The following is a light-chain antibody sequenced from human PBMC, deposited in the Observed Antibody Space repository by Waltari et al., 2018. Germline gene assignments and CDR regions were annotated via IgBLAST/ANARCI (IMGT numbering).Light chain of an antibody. V-gene: IGLV2-14*01. CDR2: EVS. CDR1: DSDVGAYHF. J-gene: IGLJ1*01. CDR3: SSYTTSSAPGV. Sequence: QSALTQPASVSGSPGQSFTISCSGTDSDVGAYHFVSSYQQHPGKAPHLIIYEVSIRPSGISNRFSASKSGNTASLTISGLQAEDEADYYCSSYTTSSAPGVFGTGTRVTVL.